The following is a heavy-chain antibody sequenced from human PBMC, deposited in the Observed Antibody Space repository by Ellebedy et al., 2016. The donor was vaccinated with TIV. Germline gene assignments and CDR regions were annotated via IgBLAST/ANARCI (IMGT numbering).Heavy chain of an antibody. CDR3: ARDPGELLPGLADY. Sequence: GESLKISXAASGFTFSSYTMSWVRQAPGKGLEWVSAIGASGGDTYYAASVKGRFAISRDNSKNTLYLQINTLRADDTAVYYCARDPGELLPGLADYWGQGTLVTVSS. J-gene: IGHJ4*02. CDR2: IGASGGDT. V-gene: IGHV3-23*01. CDR1: GFTFSSYT. D-gene: IGHD1-26*01.